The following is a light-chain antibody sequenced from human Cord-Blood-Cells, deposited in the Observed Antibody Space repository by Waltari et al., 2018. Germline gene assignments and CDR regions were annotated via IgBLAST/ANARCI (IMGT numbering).Light chain of an antibody. Sequence: SSELTPDPAVSVALGQTVRITCQGDSLRSYYASWYQQQPGQAPVLFIYGKNNRPSGIPDRVSGSSSGNTASLTITGAQAEDEADYYCNSRDSSGNHVVFGGGTKLTVL. CDR1: SLRSYY. CDR3: NSRDSSGNHVV. CDR2: GKN. J-gene: IGLJ2*01. V-gene: IGLV3-19*01.